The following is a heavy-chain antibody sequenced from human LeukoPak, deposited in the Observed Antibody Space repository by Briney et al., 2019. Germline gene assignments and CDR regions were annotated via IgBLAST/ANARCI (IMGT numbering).Heavy chain of an antibody. D-gene: IGHD3-9*01. CDR1: GYTFTGYN. Sequence: AASVRVSCAASGYTFTGYNIHWVRQAPGQGLERMGWINPNSGGTNYAQTFQGRVTMTRDTSISSAYMDMRRLRSDDTAVYYCARDLYEGHDIFTGRLTGDYWGQETLVPVSS. V-gene: IGHV1-2*02. CDR3: ARDLYEGHDIFTGRLTGDY. CDR2: INPNSGGT. J-gene: IGHJ4*02.